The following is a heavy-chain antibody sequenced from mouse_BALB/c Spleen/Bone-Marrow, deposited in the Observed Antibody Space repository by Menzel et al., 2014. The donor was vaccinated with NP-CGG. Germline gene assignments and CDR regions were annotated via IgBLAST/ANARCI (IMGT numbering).Heavy chain of an antibody. CDR2: INPYDGGT. CDR3: ARREVRLNYYALEY. V-gene: IGHV1-18*01. CDR1: GYIFTEYT. J-gene: IGHJ4*01. Sequence: EVKLLESGPELVKPGASVKISCKTSGYIFTEYTMHWVKQSLGKSLEWIGGINPYDGGTAYNQKFKDKATLTEDKSSSTVYMELRSLTSGDSAVYYCARREVRLNYYALEYRGQGTSVTVSS.